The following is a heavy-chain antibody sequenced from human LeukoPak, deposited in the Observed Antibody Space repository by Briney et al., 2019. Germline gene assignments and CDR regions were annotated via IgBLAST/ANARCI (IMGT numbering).Heavy chain of an antibody. CDR2: ISASGYST. CDR1: GXXXXSYA. D-gene: IGHD1-7*01. V-gene: IGHV3-23*01. Sequence: SGXXXXSYAMSWVRQAPGKGLEWVSAISASGYSTYYADSVKGRFTISRDNSKKTLYLQMNSLRAEDTAIFYCAKDVYNWNFYFDYWGQGTLVTVSS. J-gene: IGHJ4*02. CDR3: AKDVYNWNFYFDY.